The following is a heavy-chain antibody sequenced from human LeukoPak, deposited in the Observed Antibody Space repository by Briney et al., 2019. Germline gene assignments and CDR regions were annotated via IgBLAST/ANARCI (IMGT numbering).Heavy chain of an antibody. D-gene: IGHD6-19*01. Sequence: AGGSLRLSCAASGITFSSLWMSWFRQAPGKGLEWVADIRQDGSEEHYVASVKGRFTISRDSTSLFLQMDSLRAEDTAVYYCARDPPWLEGHWGQGTLVTVSS. CDR2: IRQDGSEE. CDR1: GITFSSLW. V-gene: IGHV3-7*01. CDR3: ARDPPWLEGH. J-gene: IGHJ4*02.